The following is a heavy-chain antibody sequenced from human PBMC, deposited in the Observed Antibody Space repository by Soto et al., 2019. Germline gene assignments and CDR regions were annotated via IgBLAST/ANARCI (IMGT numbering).Heavy chain of an antibody. Sequence: ASVKVSCKASGGTFSSYAISWVRQAPGQGLEWMGWVNPNSGSTNYAQKFQGRVTMTKDTSISTTYMDLSRLISDDTAVYYCARYCSSVSCYDEIWGQGTMVTVSS. V-gene: IGHV1-2*02. D-gene: IGHD2-15*01. CDR1: GGTFSSYA. J-gene: IGHJ3*02. CDR3: ARYCSSVSCYDEI. CDR2: VNPNSGST.